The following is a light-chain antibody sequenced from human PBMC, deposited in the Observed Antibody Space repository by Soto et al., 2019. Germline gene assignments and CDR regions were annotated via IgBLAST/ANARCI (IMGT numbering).Light chain of an antibody. CDR1: QSVSSN. V-gene: IGKV3-15*01. CDR2: GAS. J-gene: IGKJ2*01. CDR3: QQYRT. Sequence: EIVMTQSPATLSVSPGERATLSCRASQSVSSNLAWYQQKPGQAPRLLIYGASTRATGIPARFSGSGSGTEFTLTISSLQSADFAVYYCQQYRTFGQGTKLEIK.